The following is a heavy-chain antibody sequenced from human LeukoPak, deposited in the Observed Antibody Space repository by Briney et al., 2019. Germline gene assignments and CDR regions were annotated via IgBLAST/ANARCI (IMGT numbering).Heavy chain of an antibody. Sequence: KAGGSLRLSCAASGFTVSSNYMSWVRQAPGKGLEWVSSISSSNSYIYYTDSVTGRFTISRDNAKNSLYLQMNSLRAEDTAVYYCARGQFQYHYDSRSLPYDAFDVWGQGTMVTVSS. J-gene: IGHJ3*01. CDR1: GFTVSSNY. D-gene: IGHD3-22*01. CDR3: ARGQFQYHYDSRSLPYDAFDV. V-gene: IGHV3-21*01. CDR2: ISSSNSYI.